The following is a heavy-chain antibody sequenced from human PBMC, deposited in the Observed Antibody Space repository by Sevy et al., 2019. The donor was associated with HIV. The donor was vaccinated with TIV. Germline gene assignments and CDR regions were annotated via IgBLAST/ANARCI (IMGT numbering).Heavy chain of an antibody. CDR2: IYYNGHT. V-gene: IGHV4-39*02. CDR3: VREAGGYDYDYGMDV. CDR1: GGTIVSSGHY. Sequence: SETLSLTCSVSGGTIVSSGHYWGWIRQTPGKGLEWIGSIYYNGHTYYNPSLNSRLTISIDTSKNQFSLNLSSVTAADTAIYFCVREAGGYDYDYGMDVWGQGPRSPSP. J-gene: IGHJ6*02. D-gene: IGHD5-12*01.